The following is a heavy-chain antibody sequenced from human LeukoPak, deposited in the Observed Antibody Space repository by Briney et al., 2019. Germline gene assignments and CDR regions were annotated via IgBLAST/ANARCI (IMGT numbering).Heavy chain of an antibody. D-gene: IGHD4-23*01. Sequence: SETLSLTCTVSGGSISSGDYYWRWLRQPPGRGLEWFGYIYYSGSTYYNPSLKSRVTISVDTSKNQFSLKLSSVTAADTAVYYCARVSGGTFYYYGMDVWGQGTTVTVSS. V-gene: IGHV4-30-4*01. CDR2: IYYSGST. J-gene: IGHJ6*02. CDR1: GGSISSGDYY. CDR3: ARVSGGTFYYYGMDV.